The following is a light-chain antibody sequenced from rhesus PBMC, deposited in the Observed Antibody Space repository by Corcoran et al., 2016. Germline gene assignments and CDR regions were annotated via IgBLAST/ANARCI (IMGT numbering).Light chain of an antibody. CDR1: QGISSW. Sequence: DIQMTQSPSSLSASVGDTVTITCRASQGISSWLAWFQQRPGKAPKLLIYKASSLQSGAPSRFSGIGSGTDFTLTIRILQSEDFSTYYCPQCSSRPFTFGPGTKLDIK. J-gene: IGKJ3*01. V-gene: IGKV1-22*01. CDR2: KAS. CDR3: PQCSSRPFT.